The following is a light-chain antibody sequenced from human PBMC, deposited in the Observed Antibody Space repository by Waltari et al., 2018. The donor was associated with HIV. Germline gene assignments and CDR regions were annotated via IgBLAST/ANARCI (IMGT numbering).Light chain of an antibody. CDR1: PSTIGSNP. V-gene: IGLV1-44*01. J-gene: IGLJ2*01. CDR2: SSN. Sequence: QSLLTQPPSPSGTPGQRVTIPCSAGPSTIGSNPEQRYQVFPGTAPKLLIYSSNQVSTGVPDRFSASKSGTSASLTISGLQSEDEAHYYCATWDDSGDVPMVFGRGTKLTVL. CDR3: ATWDDSGDVPMV.